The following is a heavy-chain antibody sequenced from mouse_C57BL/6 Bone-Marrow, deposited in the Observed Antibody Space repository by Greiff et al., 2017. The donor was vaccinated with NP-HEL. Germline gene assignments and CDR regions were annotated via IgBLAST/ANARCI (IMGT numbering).Heavy chain of an antibody. D-gene: IGHD3-2*02. CDR3: LDSSGYYAMDY. J-gene: IGHJ4*01. V-gene: IGHV1-81*01. CDR2: IYPRSGNT. CDR1: GYTFTSYG. Sequence: VHLVESGAELARPGASVKLSCKASGYTFTSYGISWVKQRTGQGLEWIGEIYPRSGNTYYNEKFKGKATLTADKSSSTAYMELRSLTSEDSAVYFCLDSSGYYAMDYWGQGTSVTVSS.